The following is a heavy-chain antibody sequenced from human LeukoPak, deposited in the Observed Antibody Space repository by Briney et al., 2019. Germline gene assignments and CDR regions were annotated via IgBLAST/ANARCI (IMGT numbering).Heavy chain of an antibody. Sequence: PSETLSLTCTVSGGSISSYYWSWIRQPPGKGLEWIGDIYYSGSTNYNPSLKSRVTISVDTSKNQFSLKLSSVTAADTAVYYCARGSEYQLLPFDYWGQGTLVTVSS. CDR1: GGSISSYY. CDR3: ARGSEYQLLPFDY. D-gene: IGHD2-2*01. J-gene: IGHJ4*02. CDR2: IYYSGST. V-gene: IGHV4-59*01.